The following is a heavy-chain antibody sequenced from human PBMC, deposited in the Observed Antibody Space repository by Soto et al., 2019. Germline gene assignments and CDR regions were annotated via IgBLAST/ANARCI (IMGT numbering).Heavy chain of an antibody. J-gene: IGHJ4*02. V-gene: IGHV4-30-2*01. CDR1: GGSISSGGYS. CDR3: ASGQQLVRNY. Sequence: QLQLQESGSGLVKPSQTLSLTCAVSGGSISSGGYSWSWIRQPPGKGLEWIGYIYHSGSTHYHPSLQIPVTISVDRSKNQFSLKLSSVTAADTAVYYCASGQQLVRNYWGQGTLVTVSS. D-gene: IGHD6-13*01. CDR2: IYHSGST.